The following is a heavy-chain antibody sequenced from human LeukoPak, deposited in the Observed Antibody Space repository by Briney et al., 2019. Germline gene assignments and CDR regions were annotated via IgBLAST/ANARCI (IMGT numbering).Heavy chain of an antibody. V-gene: IGHV5-51*01. CDR1: GYSFTSYW. J-gene: IGHJ3*02. Sequence: GESLKISCKGSGYSFTSYWIGWGRPMPREGLEGRGIIYPGDSDTIYSPSFQGQVTISADKSISTAYLQWSSLKASDTAMYYCARASVDDALDIWGQGTMVTVSS. CDR3: ARASVDDALDI. CDR2: IYPGDSDT. D-gene: IGHD2-15*01.